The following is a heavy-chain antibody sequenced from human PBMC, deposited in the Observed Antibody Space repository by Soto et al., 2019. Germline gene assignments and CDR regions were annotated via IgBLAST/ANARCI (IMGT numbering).Heavy chain of an antibody. CDR3: ARPLWRDDYNWGYFDL. J-gene: IGHJ2*01. D-gene: IGHD4-4*01. V-gene: IGHV3-30-3*01. Sequence: QVQLVESGGGVVQPGRSLRLSCAASGFTFSSYAMHWVRQAPGKGLEWVAVISYDGSNKYYADSVKGRFTISRDNSKNTRFLQMNSLRDEDTAVYYCARPLWRDDYNWGYFDLWGRGTLVTVSS. CDR2: ISYDGSNK. CDR1: GFTFSSYA.